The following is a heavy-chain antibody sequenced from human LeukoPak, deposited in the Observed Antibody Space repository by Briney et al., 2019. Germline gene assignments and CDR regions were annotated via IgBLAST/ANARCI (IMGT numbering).Heavy chain of an antibody. CDR3: ARERVEVSSSSPYYYMDA. V-gene: IGHV3-48*01. D-gene: IGHD3-16*02. CDR2: ISSSSSTI. Sequence: GGSLRLSCAASGFTFSSYSMNWVRQAPGKGLEWVSYISSSSSTIYYADSVKGRFTISRDNAKNSLYLQMNSLRAEDTAVYYCARERVEVSSSSPYYYMDAWVKGTTVTVSS. CDR1: GFTFSSYS. J-gene: IGHJ6*03.